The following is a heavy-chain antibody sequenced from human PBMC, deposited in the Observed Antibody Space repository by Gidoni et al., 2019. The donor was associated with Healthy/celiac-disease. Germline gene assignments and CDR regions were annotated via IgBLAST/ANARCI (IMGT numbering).Heavy chain of an antibody. CDR1: GFTFSNAW. V-gene: IGHV3-15*01. D-gene: IGHD6-13*01. CDR2: IKSKTDGGTT. CDR3: TTDIPRDSSSPLDY. Sequence: EVQLVESGGGLVKPGGSLRLSCAASGFTFSNAWMSWVRQAPGKGLEWVGRIKSKTDGGTTDYAAPVKGRFTISRDDSKNTLYLQMNSLKTEDTAVYYCTTDIPRDSSSPLDYWGQGTLVTVSS. J-gene: IGHJ4*02.